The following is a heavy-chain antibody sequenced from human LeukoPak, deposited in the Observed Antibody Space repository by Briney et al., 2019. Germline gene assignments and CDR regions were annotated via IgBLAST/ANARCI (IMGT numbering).Heavy chain of an antibody. CDR1: GYTFTIYG. CDR3: ASGPLPAAMSYYYYYMDV. V-gene: IGHV1-2*02. D-gene: IGHD2-2*01. Sequence: ASVSVSCKASGYTFTIYGISWVRQAPGQGREGMGWINPNIGGTNYAQKFQGRVTMTRDTSISTAYMELSRLRSDDTAVYYCASGPLPAAMSYYYYYMDVWGKGTTVTISS. J-gene: IGHJ6*03. CDR2: INPNIGGT.